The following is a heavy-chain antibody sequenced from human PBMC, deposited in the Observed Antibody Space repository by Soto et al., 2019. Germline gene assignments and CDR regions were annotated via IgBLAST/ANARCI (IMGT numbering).Heavy chain of an antibody. D-gene: IGHD6-13*01. CDR1: GFTFSSYA. Sequence: EVQVLESGGGLVQPGGSLRLSCVASGFTFSSYAMSWVRQAPGKGLEWVSFVSGSGGSTDYADSVKGRFTTSRDNSKSTLYLQLNSLRAEDTAMYYCAKRSFQLGLPFDYWGQGTLVTVSS. V-gene: IGHV3-23*01. CDR3: AKRSFQLGLPFDY. CDR2: VSGSGGST. J-gene: IGHJ4*02.